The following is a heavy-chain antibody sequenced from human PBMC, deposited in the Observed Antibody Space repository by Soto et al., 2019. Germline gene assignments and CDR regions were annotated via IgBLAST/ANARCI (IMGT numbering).Heavy chain of an antibody. CDR1: GFTFSSYA. D-gene: IGHD1-1*01. Sequence: PGGSLRLSCAASGFTFSSYAMSWVRQAPGKGLEWVSAISGSGGSTYYADSVKGRFTISRDNSKNTLYLQMNSLRAEDTAVYYCAKDPWSGGEQPDYYYGMDVWGQGTTVTVSS. J-gene: IGHJ6*02. CDR3: AKDPWSGGEQPDYYYGMDV. CDR2: ISGSGGST. V-gene: IGHV3-23*01.